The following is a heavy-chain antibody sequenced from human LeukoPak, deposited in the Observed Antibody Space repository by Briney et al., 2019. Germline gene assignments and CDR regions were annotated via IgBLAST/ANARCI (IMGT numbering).Heavy chain of an antibody. D-gene: IGHD5-18*01. CDR2: ISSSSSTI. J-gene: IGHJ6*03. V-gene: IGHV3-48*04. CDR3: ARVRGTAMVADYYYMDV. Sequence: PGGSLRLSRAASGFTFSSYSMNWVRQAPGKGLEGVSYISSSSSTIYYADSVKGRFTISRDNAKNSLYLQMNSLRAEDTAVYYCARVRGTAMVADYYYMDVWGKGTTVTVSS. CDR1: GFTFSSYS.